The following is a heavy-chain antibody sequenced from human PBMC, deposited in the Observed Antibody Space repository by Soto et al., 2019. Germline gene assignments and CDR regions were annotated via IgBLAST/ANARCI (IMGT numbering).Heavy chain of an antibody. V-gene: IGHV1-18*01. CDR2: ISAYNGNT. J-gene: IGHJ4*02. D-gene: IGHD3-22*01. Sequence: AASVKVSCKASGYTFTSYGISWVRQAPGQGLEWMGWISAYNGNTNYAQKLQGRVTMTTDTSTSTAYMELRSLRSDDTAVDYCARDQTHYYDSSGYYGRYHYFDYWGQGTLVTVSS. CDR3: ARDQTHYYDSSGYYGRYHYFDY. CDR1: GYTFTSYG.